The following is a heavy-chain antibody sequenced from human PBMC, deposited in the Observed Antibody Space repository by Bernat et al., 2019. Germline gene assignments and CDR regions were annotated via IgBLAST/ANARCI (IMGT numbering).Heavy chain of an antibody. J-gene: IGHJ6*03. CDR3: ARGRGWEAGDPFYYYSYMDF. CDR1: GGSFSGYY. CDR2: INHSGST. Sequence: QVQLQQWGAGLLKPSETLSLTCAVYGGSFSGYYWNWIRQPPGKGLEWIGEINHSGSTNYNPSLKSRVSISVETSKNQFTLKLRCVTAAETAVYYRARGRGWEAGDPFYYYSYMDFWGKGTTVTVSS. D-gene: IGHD1-26*01. V-gene: IGHV4-34*01.